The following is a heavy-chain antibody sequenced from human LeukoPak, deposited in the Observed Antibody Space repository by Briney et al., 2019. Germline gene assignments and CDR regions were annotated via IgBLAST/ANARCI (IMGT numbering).Heavy chain of an antibody. CDR2: LSGSGDNT. Sequence: GGSLRLSCTASGFTFSSCAMTWVRQAPGKGLEWVSALSGSGDNTYSADSVKGRFTISRDNSKNTLYLQMNSLRAEDTALYYCAKVSGLEVRITSYFDYWGQGTLVTVSS. V-gene: IGHV3-23*01. CDR1: GFTFSSCA. CDR3: AKVSGLEVRITSYFDY. J-gene: IGHJ4*02. D-gene: IGHD3-22*01.